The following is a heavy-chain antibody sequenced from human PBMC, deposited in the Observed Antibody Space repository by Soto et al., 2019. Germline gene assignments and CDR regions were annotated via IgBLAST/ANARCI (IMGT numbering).Heavy chain of an antibody. CDR3: TTDLLNVLLWFGESDDAFDI. D-gene: IGHD3-10*01. CDR1: SVSNAW. Sequence: SVSNAWMNWVRQAPGKGLEWVGRIKSKTDGGTTDYAAPVKGRFTISRDDSKNTLNLQMNSLKTEDTAVYYCTTDLLNVLLWFGESDDAFDIWGQGTMVTVSS. V-gene: IGHV3-15*07. J-gene: IGHJ3*02. CDR2: IKSKTDGGTT.